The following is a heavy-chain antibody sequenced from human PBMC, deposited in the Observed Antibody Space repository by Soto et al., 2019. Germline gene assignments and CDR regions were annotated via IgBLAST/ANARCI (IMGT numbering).Heavy chain of an antibody. V-gene: IGHV1-46*01. D-gene: IGHD2-8*02. J-gene: IGHJ3*02. Sequence: QVQLGQSGAELKKPGASVKISCKSSGYIFTNFYLHWVRQAPGQGLEWMGVIFPNGDRTSYAQSFQGRVTMTRDTSTSTDQMELSSLTCEGTAVYFCAREAPSTGAFDIWGQGTMVTVSS. CDR2: IFPNGDRT. CDR3: AREAPSTGAFDI. CDR1: GYIFTNFY.